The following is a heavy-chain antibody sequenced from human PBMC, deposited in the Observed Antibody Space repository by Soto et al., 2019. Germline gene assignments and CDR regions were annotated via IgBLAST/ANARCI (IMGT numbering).Heavy chain of an antibody. CDR2: ISGSGSST. Sequence: EVQLLESGGGLVQPGGSLRLSCAASGFTFRSYAMSWVRQAPGKGLEWVSGISGSGSSTYYADSAKGRFTISRDNSKNTVYLQMNGLRADDTALYYCAKMGAGDPLGRLSGADYWGQGSLVTVSS. V-gene: IGHV3-23*01. CDR3: AKMGAGDPLGRLSGADY. CDR1: GFTFRSYA. J-gene: IGHJ4*02. D-gene: IGHD4-17*01.